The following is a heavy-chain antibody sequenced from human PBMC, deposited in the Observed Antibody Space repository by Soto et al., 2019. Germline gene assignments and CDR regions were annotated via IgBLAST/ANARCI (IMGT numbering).Heavy chain of an antibody. V-gene: IGHV3-7*01. Sequence: YRLRWVRQHKMKGMEWVANIKEDGSETYYVDSVKGRFTISRDNAKNSLYLQMNSLRAEDTAVYYCATEVWVYYDFWSGYSDYRGQGTLVTVSS. CDR2: IKEDGSET. CDR3: ATEVWVYYDFWSGYSDY. J-gene: IGHJ4*02. CDR1: YR. D-gene: IGHD3-3*01.